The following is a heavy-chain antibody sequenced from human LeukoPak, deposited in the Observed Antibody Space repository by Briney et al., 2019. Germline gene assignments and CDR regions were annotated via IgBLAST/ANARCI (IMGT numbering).Heavy chain of an antibody. CDR3: ARREKSPYYFDY. CDR1: GGSISSYY. J-gene: IGHJ4*02. Sequence: PSETLSLTCTVSGGSISSYYWSWIRQPPGKGLEWIGYIYYSGSTNYNPSLKSRVTISVDTSKNQFSLKLSSVTAADTAVYYCARREKSPYYFDYWDQGTLVTVSS. V-gene: IGHV4-59*01. CDR2: IYYSGST.